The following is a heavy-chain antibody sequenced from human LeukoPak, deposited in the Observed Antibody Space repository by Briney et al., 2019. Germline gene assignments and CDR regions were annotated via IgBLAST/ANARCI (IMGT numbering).Heavy chain of an antibody. D-gene: IGHD4-17*01. Sequence: SETLSLTCTVSGGPISSYYWSWIRQPPGEGLEWIAYIAPSGGAVYNPSLNSRLTVSVDTSKNQFSLKLNSVTAADTAVYYCARHVATTVTRGYSCHPMDVWGKGTTVSVSS. V-gene: IGHV4-4*09. J-gene: IGHJ6*03. CDR2: IAPSGGA. CDR3: ARHVATTVTRGYSCHPMDV. CDR1: GGPISSYY.